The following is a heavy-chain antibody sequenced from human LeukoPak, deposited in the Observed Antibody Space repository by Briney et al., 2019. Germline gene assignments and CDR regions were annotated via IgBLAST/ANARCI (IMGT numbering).Heavy chain of an antibody. CDR2: IGTAGDT. CDR3: ARVQGLDFRWYFHL. J-gene: IGHJ2*01. V-gene: IGHV3-13*01. Sequence: PGGSLRLSCAASGFTFSSYDMHWVRQTTGKGLEWVSAIGTAGDTYYPGSVQGRFTISRENAKNSLYLQMNSLRAGDTAVYYCARVQGLDFRWYFHLSGRGTLVTVSS. CDR1: GFTFSSYD.